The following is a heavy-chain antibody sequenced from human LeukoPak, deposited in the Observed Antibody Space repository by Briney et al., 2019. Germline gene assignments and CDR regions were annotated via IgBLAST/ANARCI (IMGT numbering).Heavy chain of an antibody. D-gene: IGHD3-10*01. V-gene: IGHV3-23*01. CDR1: GFTFRSYA. CDR3: SKDRGGTLGDYFDY. J-gene: IGHJ4*02. Sequence: GGSLRLSCAGSGFTFRSYAMSWARQSPGKGLEWVSAIGGSGGTTYYADSVKGRFTISRDNSKNTLYLQMNSLRAEDTALYYCSKDRGGTLGDYFDYWGQGTLVTVSS. CDR2: IGGSGGTT.